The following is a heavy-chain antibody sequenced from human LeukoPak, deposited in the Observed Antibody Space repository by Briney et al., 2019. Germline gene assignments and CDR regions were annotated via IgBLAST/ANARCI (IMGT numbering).Heavy chain of an antibody. Sequence: PGGSLRLSCAASGFTFSSYEMNWVRQAPGKGLEWVSYISSSGSTIYYADSVKGRFTISRDNAKNSLYLQMNSLRAEDTAVYYCARDGVRGYCSSTCCYFDWGQGTLVTVSS. CDR1: GFTFSSYE. J-gene: IGHJ4*02. CDR2: ISSSGSTI. D-gene: IGHD2-2*01. V-gene: IGHV3-48*03. CDR3: ARDGVRGYCSSTCCYFD.